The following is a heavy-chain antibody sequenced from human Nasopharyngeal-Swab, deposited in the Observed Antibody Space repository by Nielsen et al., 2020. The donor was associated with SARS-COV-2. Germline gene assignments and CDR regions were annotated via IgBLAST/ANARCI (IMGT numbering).Heavy chain of an antibody. Sequence: QILSLTCGVYGGSLSGPYCSWIRQRSGQGLEWSGAIIPSGTTNYKPSLTSRVTISVDTSQNQFSPNVRSVSAPETAIFLGTRGRGGQQLVRTYYYYGLYVRGQGTTVTVSS. J-gene: IGHJ6*02. V-gene: IGHV4-34*01. D-gene: IGHD1-1*01. CDR1: GGSLSGPY. CDR3: TRGRGGQQLVRTYYYYGLYV. CDR2: IIPSGTT.